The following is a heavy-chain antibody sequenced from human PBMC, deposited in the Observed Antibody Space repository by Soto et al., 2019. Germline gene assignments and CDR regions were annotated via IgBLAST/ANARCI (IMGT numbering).Heavy chain of an antibody. CDR1: GFTFSSYT. CDR2: ISRSSSYI. V-gene: IGHV3-21*01. CDR3: ARDVYCYDSGAYWAY. D-gene: IGHD3-22*01. J-gene: IGHJ4*02. Sequence: EVQLVESGGGLVKPGGSLRLSCAASGFTFSSYTMNWVRQAPGKGLEWVSSISRSSSYIYYADSVKGRFTISRDNAKNSLYLQMNSLRAEDTAVYYCARDVYCYDSGAYWAYWGQGTLVTVSS.